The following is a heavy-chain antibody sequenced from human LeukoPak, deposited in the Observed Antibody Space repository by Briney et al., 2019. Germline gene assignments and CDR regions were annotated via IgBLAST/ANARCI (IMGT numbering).Heavy chain of an antibody. CDR1: GFTFSSYG. CDR2: ISGSGGSA. V-gene: IGHV3-23*01. J-gene: IGHJ4*02. CDR3: AKDLMDYYDSSGLDHS. D-gene: IGHD3-22*01. Sequence: GGTLRLSCAASGFTFSSYGMSWVRQAPGKGLEWVSAISGSGGSAYYADSVKGRFTISRDNSKNTLYLQMNSLRAEDTAVYYCAKDLMDYYDSSGLDHSWGQGTLVTVSS.